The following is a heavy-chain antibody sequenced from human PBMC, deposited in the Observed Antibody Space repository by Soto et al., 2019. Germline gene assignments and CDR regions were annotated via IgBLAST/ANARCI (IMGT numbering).Heavy chain of an antibody. CDR2: IYYSGST. D-gene: IGHD2-2*01. J-gene: IGHJ4*02. Sequence: SETLSLTCTVSGGSISSYYWSWIRQPPGKGLEWIGYIYYSGSTNYNPSLKSRVTISVDTSKNQFSLKLSSVTAADTAVYYCAREKCSSTSCYFDYWGQGTLVTVSS. V-gene: IGHV4-59*12. CDR1: GGSISSYY. CDR3: AREKCSSTSCYFDY.